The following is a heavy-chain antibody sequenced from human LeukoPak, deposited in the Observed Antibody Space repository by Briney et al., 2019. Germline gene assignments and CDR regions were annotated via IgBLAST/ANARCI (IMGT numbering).Heavy chain of an antibody. D-gene: IGHD2-21*01. V-gene: IGHV4-59*01. CDR3: ARGMDWYYFED. CDR1: GDSISNYY. CDR2: MFYRGGTNFNPSL. Sequence: PSETLSLTCTVSGDSISNYYWTWIRQPPGKGLQWIGYMFYRGGTNFNPSLNYNPSLKSRVTISADTSKNQVSLKLNSVTAADTAVYYCARGMDWYYFEDWGQGTLVTVSS. J-gene: IGHJ4*02.